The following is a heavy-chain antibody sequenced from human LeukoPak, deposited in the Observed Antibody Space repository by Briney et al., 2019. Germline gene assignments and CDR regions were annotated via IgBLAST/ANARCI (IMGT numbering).Heavy chain of an antibody. CDR1: GGTFISYE. CDR3: ARLQWLAFDY. Sequence: SCKASGGTFISYEMNWVRQAPGKGLEWVSCISTSGSTIYYADSVKGRFTISRDNAKNSLYLQMNSLRAEDTAVYYCARLQWLAFDYWGQGTLVTVSS. D-gene: IGHD6-19*01. V-gene: IGHV3-48*03. CDR2: ISTSGSTI. J-gene: IGHJ4*02.